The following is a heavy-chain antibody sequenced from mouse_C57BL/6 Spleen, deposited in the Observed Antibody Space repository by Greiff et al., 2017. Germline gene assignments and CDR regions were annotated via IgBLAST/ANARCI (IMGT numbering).Heavy chain of an antibody. CDR1: GFTFSDFY. CDR3: ARDAGGNLDG. D-gene: IGHD1-1*02. V-gene: IGHV7-1*01. Sequence: EVKLMESGGGLVQSGRSLRLSCATSGFTFSDFYMEWVRQAPGKGLEWIAASRNKANDYTTEYSATVKGRFIVDRDTSQSILYLQMNALRAEDTSIYYCARDAGGNLDGWGKSTTLTVSS. CDR2: SRNKANDYTT. J-gene: IGHJ2*01.